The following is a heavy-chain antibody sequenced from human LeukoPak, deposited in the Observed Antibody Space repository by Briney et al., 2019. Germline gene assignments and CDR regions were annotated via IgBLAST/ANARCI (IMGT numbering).Heavy chain of an antibody. Sequence: SETLSLTCAVYGGSFSGYYWGWLRQPPGKGLGWIGEINHSGSTNYNPSLKSRVTISVHTSKNQFSLKLSSVTAADTAVYYCARGPHPKYSSGWYGGYWGQGTTVTVSS. CDR3: ARGPHPKYSSGWYGGY. CDR2: INHSGST. CDR1: GGSFSGYY. V-gene: IGHV4-34*01. J-gene: IGHJ4*02. D-gene: IGHD6-19*01.